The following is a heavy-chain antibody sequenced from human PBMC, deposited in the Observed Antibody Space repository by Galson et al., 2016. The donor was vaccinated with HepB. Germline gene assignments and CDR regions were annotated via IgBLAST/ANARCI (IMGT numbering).Heavy chain of an antibody. CDR3: GRHGGFDY. Sequence: SLRLSCAASGFSFSNSGMSWVRQAPGRGLEWVSGITRSGDAKHYAGFVKGGFTISRANSMNTLYLYMNNLIAGDTALYDCGRHGGFDYWGQGTLVTVSS. J-gene: IGHJ4*02. CDR1: GFSFSNSG. V-gene: IGHV3-23*01. D-gene: IGHD3-16*01. CDR2: ITRSGDAK.